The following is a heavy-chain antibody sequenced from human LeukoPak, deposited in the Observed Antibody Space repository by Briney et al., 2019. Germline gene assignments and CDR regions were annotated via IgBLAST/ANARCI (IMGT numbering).Heavy chain of an antibody. D-gene: IGHD6-19*01. CDR1: GGSFSGYY. J-gene: IGHJ4*02. V-gene: IGHV4-34*01. CDR2: INHSGST. CDR3: ATGSSSGWYMRDY. Sequence: PSETLSLTCAVYGGSFSGYYWSWIRQPPGKGLEWIGEINHSGSTNYNPSLKSRVTISVDTSKNQFSLKLSSVTAADTAVYYCATGSSSGWYMRDYWGQGTLVTVSS.